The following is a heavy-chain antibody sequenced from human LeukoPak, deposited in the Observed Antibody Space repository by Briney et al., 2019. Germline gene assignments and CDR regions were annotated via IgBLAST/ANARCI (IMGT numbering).Heavy chain of an antibody. J-gene: IGHJ6*02. CDR2: IKQDGSEK. V-gene: IGHV3-7*02. CDR3: ARVGWNFLYFYDMDV. Sequence: PGGSLRLSCAASGFTFSSYWMSWVRQAPGKGLEWVSYIKQDGSEKYYVDSVKGRFTISRDNAKNSLYLRMNSLRAEDTAVYYCARVGWNFLYFYDMDVWGQGTTVTVSS. CDR1: GFTFSSYW. D-gene: IGHD1-7*01.